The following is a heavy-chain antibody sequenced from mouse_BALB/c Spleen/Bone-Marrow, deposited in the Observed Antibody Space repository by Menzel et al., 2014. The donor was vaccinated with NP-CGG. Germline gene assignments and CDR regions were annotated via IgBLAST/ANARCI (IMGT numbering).Heavy chain of an antibody. Sequence: LVESGAELVRPGASVTLSCKASGYTFTDYEMHWVKQTPVHGLEWIGAIDPETGSTAYNQKFKGKATLTADKSSSTAYMELRSLTSEDSAVYYCTREGYGNSYYFDYWGQGTTLTVSS. V-gene: IGHV1-15*01. CDR3: TREGYGNSYYFDY. CDR1: GYTFTDYE. D-gene: IGHD2-1*01. J-gene: IGHJ2*01. CDR2: IDPETGST.